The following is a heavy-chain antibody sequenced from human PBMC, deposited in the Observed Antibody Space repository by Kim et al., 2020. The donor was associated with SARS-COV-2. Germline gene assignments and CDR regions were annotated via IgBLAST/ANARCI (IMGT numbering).Heavy chain of an antibody. CDR3: ARDPYRRTSLSGLY. V-gene: IGHV3-30*04. CDR1: GFTFSGYT. Sequence: GGSLRLSCAASGFTFSGYTMHWVRQAPGKGLEWVAVVSSDGNNRYYADSVKGRFTISRDNSKNTLYLEVSSLRSEDTAVYYCARDPYRRTSLSGLYWGQGTQVRVST. CDR2: VSSDGNNR. J-gene: IGHJ4*02. D-gene: IGHD6-6*01.